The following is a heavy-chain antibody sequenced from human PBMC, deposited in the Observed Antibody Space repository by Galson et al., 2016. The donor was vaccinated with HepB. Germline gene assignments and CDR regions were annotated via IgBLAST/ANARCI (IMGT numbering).Heavy chain of an antibody. V-gene: IGHV4-59*01. J-gene: IGHJ4*02. CDR2: IYYSGST. D-gene: IGHD2-21*01. Sequence: ETLSLTCTVSGGSTSSYYWSWIRQPPGKGLEWIGYIYYSGSTNYNPPLKSRVTISVDTSKNQFSLKLSSVTAADTAVYYCARGDCGGDCYVDYWGQGTLVTVSS. CDR1: GGSTSSYY. CDR3: ARGDCGGDCYVDY.